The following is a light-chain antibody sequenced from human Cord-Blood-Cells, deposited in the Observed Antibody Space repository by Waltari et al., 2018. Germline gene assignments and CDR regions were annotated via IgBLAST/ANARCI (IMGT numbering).Light chain of an antibody. CDR2: EVS. CDR3: SSYAGSNNLGV. Sequence: QSALTQPPSASGSPGQSATISCPGTSSYVGGSNYVSWYQQPPGKSPKLLIDEVSQRPSGVPDRFSGSKSGKTSSLTVSGLQAEDEADYYCSSYAGSNNLGVFGGGTKLTVL. CDR1: SSYVGGSNY. V-gene: IGLV2-8*01. J-gene: IGLJ3*02.